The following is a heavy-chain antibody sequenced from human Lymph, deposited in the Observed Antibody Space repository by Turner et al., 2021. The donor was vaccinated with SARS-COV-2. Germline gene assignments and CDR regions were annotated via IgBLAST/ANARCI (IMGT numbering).Heavy chain of an antibody. D-gene: IGHD2-15*01. CDR1: GFTFSGYG. CDR3: AKQGGGRYCSGGSCYRGYFDY. CDR2: ISYDGSNK. V-gene: IGHV3-30*18. Sequence: VQLVESGGGLVQPGRSLRLSCAASGFTFSGYGMYWVRQAPGKGLEWVAVISYDGSNKYYADSVKGRFTISRDNSKNTLYMQMNSLRAEDTAVYYCAKQGGGRYCSGGSCYRGYFDYWGQGTLVTVSS. J-gene: IGHJ4*02.